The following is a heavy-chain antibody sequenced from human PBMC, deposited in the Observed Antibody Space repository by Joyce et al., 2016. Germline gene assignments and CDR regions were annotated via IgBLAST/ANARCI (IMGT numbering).Heavy chain of an antibody. J-gene: IGHJ4*02. V-gene: IGHV1-3*01. CDR1: GYTLASYP. D-gene: IGHD5-12*01. Sequence: VQLVQSGAEVKRPGASIKISCKASGYTLASYPLHGVRQAPGPRLEWMAWVNADNDDTKYSEKVQGRVTLTRDRSANTAYMILSSLRSADTAIYYCARLAPTSGDDYWGQGTLVTVSS. CDR2: VNADNDDT. CDR3: ARLAPTSGDDY.